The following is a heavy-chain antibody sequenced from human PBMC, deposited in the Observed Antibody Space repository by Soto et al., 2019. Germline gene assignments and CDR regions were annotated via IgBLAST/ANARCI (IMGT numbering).Heavy chain of an antibody. V-gene: IGHV4-39*02. CDR2: IYYSGST. J-gene: IGHJ4*02. Sequence: SETLSLTCTISGGSISSSSYNTGWIRQPPGKGLEWIGSIYYSGSTYYNPSLKSRVTISVDTAKNQFSLKLSSVTAADTAVYYCARENSGYDMGVFAYRGQGTLVTVSS. D-gene: IGHD5-12*01. CDR1: GGSISSSSYN. CDR3: ARENSGYDMGVFAY.